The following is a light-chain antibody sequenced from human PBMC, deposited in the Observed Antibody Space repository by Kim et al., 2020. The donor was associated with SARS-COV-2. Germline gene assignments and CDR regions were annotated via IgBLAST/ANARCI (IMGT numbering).Light chain of an antibody. CDR3: QQYNSYSGYT. Sequence: DIQMTQSPSTVSASVGDRVTITCRASQSISSWLAWYQQKPGKAPKLLIYKASSLESGVPSRFSGSGSGTEFTLTISSLQPDDFATYYCQQYNSYSGYTFGQGTKLEI. CDR1: QSISSW. V-gene: IGKV1-5*03. J-gene: IGKJ2*01. CDR2: KAS.